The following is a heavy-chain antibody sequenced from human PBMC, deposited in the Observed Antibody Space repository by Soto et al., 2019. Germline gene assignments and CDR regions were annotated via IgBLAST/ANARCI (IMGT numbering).Heavy chain of an antibody. D-gene: IGHD1-1*01. V-gene: IGHV4-34*01. CDR3: ARGRPAIATRWFDP. CDR1: GGSFSDSY. J-gene: IGHJ5*02. Sequence: SATLSLTCGVFGGSFSDSYWSWIRQSPGKGLEWIGEITSSGTTYYNPSLKSRVTISGDTSKNQFSLEVRSVTAADTAVYYCARGRPAIATRWFDPWGQGTLVTVSS. CDR2: ITSSGTT.